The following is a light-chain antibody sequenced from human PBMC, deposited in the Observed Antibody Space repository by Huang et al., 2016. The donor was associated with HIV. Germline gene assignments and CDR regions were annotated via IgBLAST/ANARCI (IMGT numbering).Light chain of an antibody. CDR1: ESILRN. V-gene: IGKV3-15*01. CDR2: GAS. J-gene: IGKJ2*01. Sequence: VMTQSPATLSVSPGERATLSCRASESILRNLAWYQQRPGQPPRLLIYGASVRLPGNPDRVRGSGSGTEFSLTISSLQSEDFAVYYCQQYNKWPPYTYGQGTKLEIK. CDR3: QQYNKWPPYT.